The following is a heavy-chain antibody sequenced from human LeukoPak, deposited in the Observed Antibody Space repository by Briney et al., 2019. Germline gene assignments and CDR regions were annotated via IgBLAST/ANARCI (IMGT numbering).Heavy chain of an antibody. CDR3: AREYGDYGLHWFDP. D-gene: IGHD4-17*01. Sequence: ASVKVSCKASGYTVTGYYMHWVRQAPGQGLEWMGWINPNSGGTNYAQKFQGRVTMTRDTSISTAYMELSRMRSDDTAVYYCAREYGDYGLHWFDPWGQGTLVTVSS. J-gene: IGHJ5*02. CDR2: INPNSGGT. CDR1: GYTVTGYY. V-gene: IGHV1-2*02.